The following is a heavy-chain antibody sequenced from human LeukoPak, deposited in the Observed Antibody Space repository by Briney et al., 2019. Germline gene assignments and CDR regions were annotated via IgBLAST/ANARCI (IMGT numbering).Heavy chain of an antibody. D-gene: IGHD2-2*01. Sequence: PGGSLRLSCAASGFTVSSNYMSWVRQAPGKGLEWVSVIYSCGSTYYADSVKGRFTISRDNSKNTLYLQINSLRAEDTAVYYCARVRNGGYCGSTSYEFDYWGQGTLVTVSS. J-gene: IGHJ4*02. V-gene: IGHV3-66*03. CDR3: ARVRNGGYCGSTSYEFDY. CDR1: GFTVSSNY. CDR2: IYSCGST.